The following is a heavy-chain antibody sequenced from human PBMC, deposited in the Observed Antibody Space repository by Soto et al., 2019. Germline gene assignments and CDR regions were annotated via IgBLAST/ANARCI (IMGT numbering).Heavy chain of an antibody. D-gene: IGHD3-10*01. CDR3: AKDQLRGVRGVITYYYGMDV. CDR1: GFTFSSYG. CDR2: ISYDGSNK. Sequence: QVQLVESGGGVVQPGRSLRLSCAASGFTFSSYGMHWVRQAPGKGLAWVAVISYDGSNKYYADSVKGRFTISRDNSKNTLYLQRNSLRAEDTAVYYCAKDQLRGVRGVITYYYGMDVWGQGTTVTVSS. V-gene: IGHV3-30*18. J-gene: IGHJ6*02.